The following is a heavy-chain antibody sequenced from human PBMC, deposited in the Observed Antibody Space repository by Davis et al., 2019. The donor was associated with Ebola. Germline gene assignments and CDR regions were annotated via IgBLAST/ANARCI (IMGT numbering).Heavy chain of an antibody. J-gene: IGHJ3*02. V-gene: IGHV4-4*02. Sequence: MPSETLSLTCAVSGGSISSSNWWSWVRQPPGKGLEWIGSIYYSGSTYYNPSLKSRVTISVDTSKNQFSLKLSSVTAADTAVYYCARVGLVGAFDIWGQGTMVTVSS. CDR1: GGSISSSNW. CDR3: ARVGLVGAFDI. D-gene: IGHD3-16*01. CDR2: IYYSGST.